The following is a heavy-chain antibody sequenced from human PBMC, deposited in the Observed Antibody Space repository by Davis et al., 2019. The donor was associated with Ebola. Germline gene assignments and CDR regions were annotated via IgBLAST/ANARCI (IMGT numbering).Heavy chain of an antibody. D-gene: IGHD5-18*01. CDR1: GFTFSDYY. V-gene: IGHV3-11*06. J-gene: IGHJ4*02. CDR3: ARIYSHGLFYFDY. CDR2: IDASSSYI. Sequence: GGSLRLSCAASGFTFSDYYMSWIRQAPGKGLEWVSAIDASSSYIYYADAVRGQFTISRDNDRNSVYLQMNNLRVEDTAVYYCARIYSHGLFYFDYWGQGTLVTVSS.